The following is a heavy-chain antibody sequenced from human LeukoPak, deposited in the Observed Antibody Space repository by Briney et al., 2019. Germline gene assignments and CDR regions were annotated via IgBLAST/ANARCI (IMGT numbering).Heavy chain of an antibody. D-gene: IGHD2-15*01. CDR3: ARAPQPPGSGGSWLLYYYYYMDV. Sequence: ASVKVSCKASGGTFSGYAISWVRQAPGQGLEWMGGIIPIFGTANYAQKFQGRVTITADESTSTAYMELGSLRSEDTAVYYCARAPQPPGSGGSWLLYYYYYMDVWGKGTTVTVSS. CDR1: GGTFSGYA. CDR2: IIPIFGTA. V-gene: IGHV1-69*13. J-gene: IGHJ6*03.